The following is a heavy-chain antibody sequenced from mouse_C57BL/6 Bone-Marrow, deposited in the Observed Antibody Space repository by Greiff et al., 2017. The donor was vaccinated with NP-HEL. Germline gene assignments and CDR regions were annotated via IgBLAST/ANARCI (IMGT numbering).Heavy chain of an antibody. V-gene: IGHV1-7*01. D-gene: IGHD1-1*01. Sequence: KLSCKASGYTFTSYWMHWVKQRPGQGLEWIGYINPSSGYTKYNQKFKDKATLTADKSSSTAYMQLSSLTYEDSAVYYCAVITTVVDWYFDVWGTGTTVTVSS. J-gene: IGHJ1*03. CDR2: INPSSGYT. CDR1: GYTFTSYW. CDR3: AVITTVVDWYFDV.